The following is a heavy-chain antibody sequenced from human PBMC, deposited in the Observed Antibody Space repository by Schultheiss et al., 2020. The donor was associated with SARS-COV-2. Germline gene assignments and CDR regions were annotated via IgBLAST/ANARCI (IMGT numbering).Heavy chain of an antibody. V-gene: IGHV1-69*13. Sequence: SVKVSCKASGGTFSSYAISWVRQAPGQGLEWMGGIIPIFGTANYAQKFQGRVTITADESTSTAYMELSSLRSEDTAVYYCARDTINYDYVWGTYREPYYFDYWGQGTLVTVSS. CDR3: ARDTINYDYVWGTYREPYYFDY. D-gene: IGHD3-16*02. J-gene: IGHJ4*02. CDR1: GGTFSSYA. CDR2: IIPIFGTA.